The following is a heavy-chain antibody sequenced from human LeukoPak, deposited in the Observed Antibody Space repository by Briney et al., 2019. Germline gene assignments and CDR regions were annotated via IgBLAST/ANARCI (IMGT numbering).Heavy chain of an antibody. CDR1: GLTFSSYE. CDR3: ANGQYGSGRTCYKWNAFDV. Sequence: GGSLRLSSAASGLTFSSYEMKWVRQAPEKGLEWVSYISPSGTTTYYPDSVRGRFTISRDDAQNSLYLQMNSLRAEDTAIYYGANGQYGSGRTCYKWNAFDVWGQGTVVTVSS. V-gene: IGHV3-48*03. J-gene: IGHJ3*01. D-gene: IGHD2-15*01. CDR2: ISPSGTTT.